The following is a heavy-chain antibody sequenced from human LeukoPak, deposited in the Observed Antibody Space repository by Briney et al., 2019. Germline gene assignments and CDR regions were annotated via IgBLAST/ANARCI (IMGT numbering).Heavy chain of an antibody. J-gene: IGHJ4*02. V-gene: IGHV3-48*01. CDR1: GFTFSSYN. D-gene: IGHD1-26*01. CDR2: ISSSGSSI. Sequence: GGSLRLSCLASGFTFSSYNINWVRQAPGKGLEWVSYISSSGSSIYYADSVKGRFTVSRDNAKNSLYLQMNSLRAEVTAMYYCARVVGATSSFWGQGTLVTVSS. CDR3: ARVVGATSSF.